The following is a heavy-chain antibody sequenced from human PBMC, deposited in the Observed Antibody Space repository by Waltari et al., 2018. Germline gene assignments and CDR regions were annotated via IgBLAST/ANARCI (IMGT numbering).Heavy chain of an antibody. CDR1: GLTFSSYS. Sequence: EVQLVESGGGLVKPGGSLRLSCAASGLTFSSYSMNWVRQAPGKGMEWVSSISSSSSYIYYADSVKGRFTISRDNAKNSLYLQMNSLRAEDTAVYYCARENNGRRYFDWLHSAYYFDYWGQGTLVTVSS. CDR3: ARENNGRRYFDWLHSAYYFDY. J-gene: IGHJ4*02. V-gene: IGHV3-21*01. D-gene: IGHD3-9*01. CDR2: ISSSSSYI.